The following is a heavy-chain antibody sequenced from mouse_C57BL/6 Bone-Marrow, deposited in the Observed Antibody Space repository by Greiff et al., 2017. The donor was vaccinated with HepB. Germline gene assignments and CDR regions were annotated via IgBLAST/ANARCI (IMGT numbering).Heavy chain of an antibody. J-gene: IGHJ3*01. CDR3: ARAKAWFAY. CDR2: ISSGGSYT. Sequence: EVQLKESGGDLVKPGGSLKLSCAASGFTFSSYGMSWVRQTPDKRLEWVATISSGGSYTYYPDSVKGRFTISRDNAKNTLYLQMSSLKSEDTAMYYCARAKAWFAYWGQGTLVTVSA. CDR1: GFTFSSYG. V-gene: IGHV5-6*01.